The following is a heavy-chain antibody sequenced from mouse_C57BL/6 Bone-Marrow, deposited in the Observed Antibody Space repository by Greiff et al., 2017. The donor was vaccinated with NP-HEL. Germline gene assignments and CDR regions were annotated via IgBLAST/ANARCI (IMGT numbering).Heavy chain of an antibody. CDR3: AREGDYGNYVDAMDY. CDR1: GYAFSSSW. D-gene: IGHD2-1*01. CDR2: IYPGDGDT. Sequence: VMLVESGPELVKPGASVKISCKASGYAFSSSWMNWVKQRPGKGLEWIGRIYPGDGDTNYNGKFKGKATLTADKSSSTAYMQLSSLTSEDSAVYFCAREGDYGNYVDAMDYWGQGTSVTVSS. J-gene: IGHJ4*01. V-gene: IGHV1-82*01.